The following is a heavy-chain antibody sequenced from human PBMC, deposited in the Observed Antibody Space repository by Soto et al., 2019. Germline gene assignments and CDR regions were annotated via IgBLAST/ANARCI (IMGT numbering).Heavy chain of an antibody. V-gene: IGHV3-23*01. CDR3: AKEMRGGRWLQLRWNAFDI. CDR1: GFTFSSYA. D-gene: IGHD5-12*01. Sequence: EVQLLESGGGLVQPGGSLRLSCAASGFTFSSYAMSWVRQAPGKGLEWVSAISGSGGSTYYADSVKGRFTISRDNSKNPLYLQMNSLRAEDTAVYYCAKEMRGGRWLQLRWNAFDIRGQGTMVTVSS. J-gene: IGHJ3*02. CDR2: ISGSGGST.